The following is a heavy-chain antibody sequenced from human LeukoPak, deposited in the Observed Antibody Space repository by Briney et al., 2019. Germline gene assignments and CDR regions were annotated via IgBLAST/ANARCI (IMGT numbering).Heavy chain of an antibody. CDR1: GYTFTSYD. Sequence: ASVKVSCKASGYTFTSYDINWVRQATGQGLEWMGWMNPNSGNTGYAQKFQGRVTMTRNTSISTAYMELSSLRSEDTAVYYCARVGGRLGDWSPHPIDYWGQGTLVTVSS. V-gene: IGHV1-8*01. J-gene: IGHJ4*02. CDR2: MNPNSGNT. D-gene: IGHD3-16*01. CDR3: ARVGGRLGDWSPHPIDY.